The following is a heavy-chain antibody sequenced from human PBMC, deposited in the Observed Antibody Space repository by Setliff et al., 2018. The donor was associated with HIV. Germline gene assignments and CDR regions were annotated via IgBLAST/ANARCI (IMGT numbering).Heavy chain of an antibody. D-gene: IGHD1-26*01. J-gene: IGHJ4*02. Sequence: PSETLSLTCTVSGYSISSHYWSWIRQPPGKELEWIGHIFSSGSTTYNPSLKSRVTISIDTSKNQFSLKVSSVTAADTAVYYCARGWEWGAPLDYWGQGTLVTVSS. CDR1: GYSISSHY. CDR3: ARGWEWGAPLDY. V-gene: IGHV4-59*11. CDR2: IFSSGST.